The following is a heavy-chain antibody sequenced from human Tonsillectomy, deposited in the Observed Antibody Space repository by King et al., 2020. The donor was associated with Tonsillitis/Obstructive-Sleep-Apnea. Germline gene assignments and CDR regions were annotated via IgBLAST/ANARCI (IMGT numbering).Heavy chain of an antibody. V-gene: IGHV3-33*01. J-gene: IGHJ4*02. CDR3: ARGRYCSGGSCYSDYFDY. CDR1: GFTFSSYG. D-gene: IGHD2-15*01. CDR2: IGYDGSNK. Sequence: VQLVESGGGVVQPGRSLRLSCAASGFTFSSYGRHWVRQAPGKGREWGAGIGYDGSNKYYADSVKGRFTISRDNSNNTLYLQMTSLRAEDTDVYYCARGRYCSGGSCYSDYFDYWGQGTLVTVSS.